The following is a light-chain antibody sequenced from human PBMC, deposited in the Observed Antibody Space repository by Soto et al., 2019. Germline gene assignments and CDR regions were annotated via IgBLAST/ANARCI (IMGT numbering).Light chain of an antibody. CDR2: DTS. V-gene: IGKV3-11*01. J-gene: IGKJ1*01. CDR1: QSVSSS. Sequence: HSEAAVSLTKKERAKPSFRASQSVSSSLTWYQQKPGQAPSLLIYDTSNRATGIPARFSGSGSGTDFTLTICSLEPEDFAVYCCQQRRFWPGTFGDGSKL. CDR3: QQRRFWPGT.